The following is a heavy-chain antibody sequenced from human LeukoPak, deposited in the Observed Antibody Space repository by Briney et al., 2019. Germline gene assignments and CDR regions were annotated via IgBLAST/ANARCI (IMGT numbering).Heavy chain of an antibody. Sequence: PSETLSLTCTVSGDSINNYYWSWIRQPPGKGLEWIGCIYYSGNTYYNPSVKSRVTISLDTSKNQFSLKLSSVTAADTAVYYCARHNYSGYHAHADYWGQGTLVTVSS. CDR3: ARHNYSGYHAHADY. V-gene: IGHV4-59*08. CDR1: GDSINNYY. D-gene: IGHD5-12*01. CDR2: IYYSGNT. J-gene: IGHJ4*02.